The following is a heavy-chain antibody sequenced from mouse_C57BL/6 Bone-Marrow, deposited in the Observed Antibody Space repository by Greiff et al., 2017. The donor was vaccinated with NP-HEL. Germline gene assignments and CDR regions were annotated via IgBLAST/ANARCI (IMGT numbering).Heavy chain of an antibody. Sequence: VKLQESGAELARPGASVKLSCKASGYTFTSYGISWVKQRTGQGLEWIGEIYPRSGNTYYNEKFKGKATLTADKSSSTAYMELRSLTSEDSAVYFCARPGVVAPYAMDYWGQGTSVTVSS. CDR1: GYTFTSYG. CDR3: ARPGVVAPYAMDY. V-gene: IGHV1-81*01. J-gene: IGHJ4*01. CDR2: IYPRSGNT. D-gene: IGHD1-1*01.